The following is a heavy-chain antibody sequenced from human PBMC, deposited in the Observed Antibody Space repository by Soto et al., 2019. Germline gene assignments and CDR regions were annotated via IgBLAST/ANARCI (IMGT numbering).Heavy chain of an antibody. D-gene: IGHD3-10*01. CDR2: ISYDGSNK. CDR3: ARVSFGVYYYGMDV. CDR1: GFTFSSYA. J-gene: IGHJ6*02. Sequence: GGSLRLSCAASGFTFSSYAMHWVRQAPGKGLEWVAVISYDGSNKYYADSVKGRFTISRDNSKNTLYLQMNSLRAEDTAVYYCARVSFGVYYYGMDVWGQGTTVTVSS. V-gene: IGHV3-30-3*01.